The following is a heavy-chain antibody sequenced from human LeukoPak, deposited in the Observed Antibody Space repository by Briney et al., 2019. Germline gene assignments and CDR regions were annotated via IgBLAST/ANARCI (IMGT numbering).Heavy chain of an antibody. J-gene: IGHJ5*02. CDR1: GGSISSSSYY. V-gene: IGHV4-39*07. CDR2: NYYSGST. D-gene: IGHD6-6*01. CDR3: ARVGRDGSSSKPFDP. Sequence: PSETLSLTCTVSGGSISSSSYYWGWIRQPPGKGLEWIGSNYYSGSTYYNPSLKSRVTISVDTSKNQLSLKLTSVTAADTAVYYCARVGRDGSSSKPFDPWGQGTLVTVSS.